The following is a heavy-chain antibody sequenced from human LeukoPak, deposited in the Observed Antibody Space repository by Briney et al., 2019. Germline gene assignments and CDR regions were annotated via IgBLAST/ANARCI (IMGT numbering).Heavy chain of an antibody. CDR2: ISGSGGST. J-gene: IGHJ5*02. CDR3: AKVGGVRYGRTPGWFDP. V-gene: IGHV3-23*01. CDR1: GFTFSSYA. D-gene: IGHD3-10*02. Sequence: GGSLRLSCAASGFTFSSYAMGWVRQAPGKGLEWVSAISGSGGSTYYADSVKGRFTISRDNSKNTLYLQMNSLRAEDTAVYYCAKVGGVRYGRTPGWFDPWGQGTLVTVSS.